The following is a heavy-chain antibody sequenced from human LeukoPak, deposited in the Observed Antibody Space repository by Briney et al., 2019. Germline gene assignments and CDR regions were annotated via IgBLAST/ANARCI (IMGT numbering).Heavy chain of an antibody. CDR1: GGSISSYY. CDR2: IYYSGST. CDR3: ARRGASYGSGSQTNY. J-gene: IGHJ4*02. D-gene: IGHD3-10*01. V-gene: IGHV4-59*08. Sequence: SETLSLTCTVSGGSISSYYWSWIRQPPGKGLEWIGYIYYSGSTNYNPSLKSRVTISVDTSKNQFSLKLSSVTAADTAVYYCARRGASYGSGSQTNYWGQGTLVTVSS.